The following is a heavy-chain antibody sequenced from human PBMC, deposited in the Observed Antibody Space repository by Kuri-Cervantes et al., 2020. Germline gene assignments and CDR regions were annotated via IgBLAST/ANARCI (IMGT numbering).Heavy chain of an antibody. D-gene: IGHD2-2*01. J-gene: IGHJ6*02. Sequence: GGSLRLSCAASGFTFSDHYVTWIRQAPGKGLELVSYISGSGTTIYYADSVKGRFTISRDNAKNSLYLQMNSLRAEDTAVYYCARDSYCSSTSCYDYYYYGMDVWGQGTTVTVSS. CDR3: ARDSYCSSTSCYDYYYYGMDV. CDR2: ISGSGTTI. V-gene: IGHV3-11*04. CDR1: GFTFSDHY.